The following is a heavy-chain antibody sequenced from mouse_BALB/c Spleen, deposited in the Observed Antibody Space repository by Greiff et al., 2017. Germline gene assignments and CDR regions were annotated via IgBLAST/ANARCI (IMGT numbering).Heavy chain of an antibody. D-gene: IGHD4-1*01. CDR1: GYSITSDYA. J-gene: IGHJ4*01. CDR3: ARETDYYAMDY. CDR2: ISYSGST. Sequence: EVKLMESGPGLVKPSQSLSLTCTVTGYSITSDYAWNWIRQFPGNKLEWMGYISYSGSTSYNPSLKSRISITRDTSKNQFFLQLNSVTTEDTATYYCARETDYYAMDYWGQGTSVTVSS. V-gene: IGHV3-2*02.